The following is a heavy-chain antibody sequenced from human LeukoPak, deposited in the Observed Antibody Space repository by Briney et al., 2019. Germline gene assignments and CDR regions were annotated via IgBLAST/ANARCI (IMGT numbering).Heavy chain of an antibody. V-gene: IGHV1-46*01. CDR1: GYTFTSYY. CDR3: ARGGSVIVVVIDFDD. Sequence: ASVKVSCKASGYTFTSYYMHWVRLAPGQGLEWMGIINPSGGSTSYAQKFQGRVTMTRHTTTRTVYMEWSSLRSEETTGYYCARGGSVIVVVIDFDDWGRGTLVTVSS. D-gene: IGHD3-22*01. CDR2: INPSGGST. J-gene: IGHJ4*02.